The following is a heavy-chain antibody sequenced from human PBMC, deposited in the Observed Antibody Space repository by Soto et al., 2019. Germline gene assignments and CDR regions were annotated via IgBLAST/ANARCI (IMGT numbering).Heavy chain of an antibody. D-gene: IGHD6-13*01. V-gene: IGHV3-30-3*01. CDR1: GLTFSSYA. CDR2: ISYDGSNK. CDR3: ARNRYSSSISWFDP. Sequence: PGGSLRLSCAASGLTFSSYAMHWVRQAPGKGLEWVAVISYDGSNKYYADSVKGRFTISRDNSKNTLYLQMNSLRAEDTAVYYCARNRYSSSISWFDPWGQGTLVTVSS. J-gene: IGHJ5*02.